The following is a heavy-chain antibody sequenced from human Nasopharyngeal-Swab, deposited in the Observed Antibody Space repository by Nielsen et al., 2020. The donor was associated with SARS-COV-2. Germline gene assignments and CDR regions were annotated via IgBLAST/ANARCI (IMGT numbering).Heavy chain of an antibody. D-gene: IGHD3-10*01. Sequence: VRQAPGKGLESIGHMYSSGRTNYNPSLKSRVTMSLDTSRNQFSPRLNSVTAADTAVYFCARSRGNFYDYGMDVWGQGTTVTVSS. CDR2: MYSSGRT. CDR3: ARSRGNFYDYGMDV. V-gene: IGHV4-4*01. J-gene: IGHJ6*02.